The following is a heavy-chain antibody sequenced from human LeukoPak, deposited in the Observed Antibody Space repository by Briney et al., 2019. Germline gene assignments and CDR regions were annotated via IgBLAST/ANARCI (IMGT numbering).Heavy chain of an antibody. V-gene: IGHV4-39*02. J-gene: IGHJ4*02. Sequence: SETLSLTCTVSGGSISNSSYYWGWIRQPPGKGLEWIGSIFYNGNTYYNASLKSRVTISVDTAKNHFSLKMSSVTSADTAVYYCARRSSGGGLFDYWGQGTLVTVSS. CDR1: GGSISNSSYY. CDR2: IFYNGNT. CDR3: ARRSSGGGLFDY. D-gene: IGHD6-19*01.